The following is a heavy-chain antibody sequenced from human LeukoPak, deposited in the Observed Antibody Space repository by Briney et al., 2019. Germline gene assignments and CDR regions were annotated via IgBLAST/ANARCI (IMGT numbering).Heavy chain of an antibody. CDR1: GYTFTSYD. V-gene: IGHV1-8*01. J-gene: IGHJ4*02. CDR2: MNPNSGNT. Sequence: GASVKVSCKASGYTFTSYDINWVRQATGQGLGWMGWMNPNSGNTGYAQKFQGRVTMTRDTSISTAYMELSRLRSDDTAVYYCARRGSSSGYFYWGQGTLVTVSS. D-gene: IGHD6-6*01. CDR3: ARRGSSSGYFY.